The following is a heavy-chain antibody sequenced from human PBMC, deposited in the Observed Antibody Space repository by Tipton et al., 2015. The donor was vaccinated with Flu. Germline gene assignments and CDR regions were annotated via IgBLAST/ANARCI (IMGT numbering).Heavy chain of an antibody. V-gene: IGHV4-59*08. CDR2: IFYSGST. CDR1: GGSLDSYY. Sequence: PGLVKPSETLSLSCAVSGGSLDSYYWSWIRQPPGKGLEYIGYIFYSGSTNYNPSLKSRVTLSVDTSKNQFSLKMKSVTATDMAVYYCARRDYSNYVSDPKSWFDPWGQGTLVAVSS. D-gene: IGHD4-11*01. CDR3: ARRDYSNYVSDPKSWFDP. J-gene: IGHJ5*02.